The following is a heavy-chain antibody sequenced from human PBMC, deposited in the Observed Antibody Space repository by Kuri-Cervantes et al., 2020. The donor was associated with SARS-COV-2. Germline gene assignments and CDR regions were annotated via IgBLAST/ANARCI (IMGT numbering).Heavy chain of an antibody. CDR1: GDSISPYY. D-gene: IGHD3-16*02. Sequence: SETLSLTCSVSGDSISPYYWTWIRQPPGKGLEWIGHIYYSGSVNYNPSLMSRLTISVDTSKNQFSLNVSSMTAADTAVYYCVRTEGVVDNYYFDYWGQGTLVTVSS. V-gene: IGHV4-59*01. J-gene: IGHJ4*02. CDR3: VRTEGVVDNYYFDY. CDR2: IYYSGSV.